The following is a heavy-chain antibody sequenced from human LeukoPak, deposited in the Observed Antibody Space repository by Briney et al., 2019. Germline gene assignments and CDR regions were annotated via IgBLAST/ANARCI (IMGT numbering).Heavy chain of an antibody. J-gene: IGHJ4*02. Sequence: PSETLSLTCAVSGDSISSGGYSWSWIRQTPGKGLEWIAYIHDSGSNNYNPSLKSRVTISVDTSKNQFSLKLSSVTAADTAVYYCARGVGELLLYFDYWGQGTLVTVSS. CDR2: IHDSGSN. D-gene: IGHD1-26*01. CDR1: GDSISSGGYS. V-gene: IGHV4-30-4*07. CDR3: ARGVGELLLYFDY.